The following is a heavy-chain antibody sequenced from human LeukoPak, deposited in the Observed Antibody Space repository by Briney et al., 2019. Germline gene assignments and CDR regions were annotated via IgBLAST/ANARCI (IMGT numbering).Heavy chain of an antibody. Sequence: ASVKVSCKASGYTFTGYYIHWVRQAPGQGLEWMGWINPNSGGTKYAQKFQGRVTMTRDTSISTAYMELSRLRSDDTAVYYCARHIGQYYGSGSYSLDYWGQGTLVTVSS. CDR3: ARHIGQYYGSGSYSLDY. CDR1: GYTFTGYY. J-gene: IGHJ4*02. V-gene: IGHV1-2*02. D-gene: IGHD3-10*01. CDR2: INPNSGGT.